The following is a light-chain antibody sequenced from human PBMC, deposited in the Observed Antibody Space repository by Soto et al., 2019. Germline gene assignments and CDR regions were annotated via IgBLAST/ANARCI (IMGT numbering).Light chain of an antibody. V-gene: IGKV1-5*01. Sequence: DIQMTQSPSTLSSSVGDRVTITCRASQSISGWLAWYQQKPGKAPKLLIYDDSILESGVPSRFSGSTSGADFTLTISSLQPDDFATYYCQQYNTYPATFGRGTKVDIK. J-gene: IGKJ1*01. CDR1: QSISGW. CDR3: QQYNTYPAT. CDR2: DDS.